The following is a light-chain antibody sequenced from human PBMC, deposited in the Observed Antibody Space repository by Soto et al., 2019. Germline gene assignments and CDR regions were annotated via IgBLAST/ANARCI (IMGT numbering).Light chain of an antibody. J-gene: IGKJ4*01. CDR3: QQYNNWPLT. CDR1: QSISNN. Sequence: ETVMTXSPATXSXSPGERATLSCRAGQSISNNLAWYQQNPGQAPRLLIYGATTRATGIPSRFSGSGSGTEFTLTISSLQSEDFAVYYCQQYNNWPLTFGGGTKVEIK. V-gene: IGKV3-15*01. CDR2: GAT.